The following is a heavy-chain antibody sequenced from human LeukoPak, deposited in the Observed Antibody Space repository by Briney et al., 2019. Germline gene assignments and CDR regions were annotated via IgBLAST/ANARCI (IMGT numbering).Heavy chain of an antibody. Sequence: SETLPLTCAVYGGSFSGYYWSWIRQPPGKGLEWIGEINHSGSTNYNPSLKSRVTISVDTSKNQFSLKLSSVTAADTAVYYCARGVYTSPRYSSSSCRFDYWGQGTLVTVSS. D-gene: IGHD6-6*01. J-gene: IGHJ4*02. CDR2: INHSGST. CDR1: GGSFSGYY. V-gene: IGHV4-34*01. CDR3: ARGVYTSPRYSSSSCRFDY.